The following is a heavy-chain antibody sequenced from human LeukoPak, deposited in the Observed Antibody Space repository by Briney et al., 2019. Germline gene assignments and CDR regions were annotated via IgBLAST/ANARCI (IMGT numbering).Heavy chain of an antibody. CDR1: GYTLTELS. Sequence: ASVKVSCKVSGYTLTELSMHWVRQAPGKGLEWMGGFDPEDGETIYAQKLQGRVTMTTDTSTSTAYMELRSLRSDDTAVYYCARTGAISGSRDWGQGTLVTVSS. CDR3: ARTGAISGSRD. CDR2: FDPEDGET. V-gene: IGHV1-24*01. D-gene: IGHD1-26*01. J-gene: IGHJ4*02.